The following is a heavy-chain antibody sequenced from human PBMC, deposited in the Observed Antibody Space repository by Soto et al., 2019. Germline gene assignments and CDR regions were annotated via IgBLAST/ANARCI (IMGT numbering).Heavy chain of an antibody. Sequence: QSGGSLRLSCAASGFKFSNYAMSWVRQAPGKGLEWVSLISATGGGTYYADSVKGRFTISRDNSHNTLYLQVHSLTAEDTAVYCCAKDRRAGGNSAFYFGFWGQGAQVTVSS. CDR1: GFKFSNYA. CDR2: ISATGGGT. V-gene: IGHV3-23*01. J-gene: IGHJ4*02. CDR3: AKDRRAGGNSAFYFGF. D-gene: IGHD3-16*01.